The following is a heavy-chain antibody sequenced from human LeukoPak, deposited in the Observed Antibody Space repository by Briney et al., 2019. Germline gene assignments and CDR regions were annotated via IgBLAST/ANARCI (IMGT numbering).Heavy chain of an antibody. CDR3: AKDGGLHLYYYYNYMDI. J-gene: IGHJ6*03. CDR2: IRYDGSYE. D-gene: IGHD5-24*01. Sequence: PGGSLRLSCAASGFTFNSYGMHWVRQAPGKGLEWVAFIRYDGSYEYYGDSVKGRFTISRGNSKTTLYLQMNSLRSEDTAVYYCAKDGGLHLYYYYNYMDIWGKGTTVTVSS. V-gene: IGHV3-30*02. CDR1: GFTFNSYG.